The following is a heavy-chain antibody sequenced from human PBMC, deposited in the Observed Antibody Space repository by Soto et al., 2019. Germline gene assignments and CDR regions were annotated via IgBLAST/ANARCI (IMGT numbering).Heavy chain of an antibody. CDR1: GGTFSRHV. D-gene: IGHD3-22*01. Sequence: QVQLVQSGAEVRKPGSSVKVSCKASGGTFSRHVISWVRQAPGQGLEWMGGIIPIFGTANHAQKFQGRVTIIADESTSTAYMELSSLRSEDTAIYYCARGWGYDTSDYYYAYWGQGTLVIVSS. V-gene: IGHV1-69*01. J-gene: IGHJ4*02. CDR2: IIPIFGTA. CDR3: ARGWGYDTSDYYYAY.